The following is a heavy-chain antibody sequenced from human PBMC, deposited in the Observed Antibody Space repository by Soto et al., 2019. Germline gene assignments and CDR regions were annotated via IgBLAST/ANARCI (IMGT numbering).Heavy chain of an antibody. CDR3: AKQQQLVHYYYYGMDV. Sequence: GALRLSFASSGFTFSSYAMSWFRQAPGKGLEWVSAISGSGGSTYYADSVKGRFTISRDNSKNTLYLQMNSLRAEDTAVYYGAKQQQLVHYYYYGMDVWGQGNKVTVS. CDR1: GFTFSSYA. V-gene: IGHV3-23*01. J-gene: IGHJ6*02. CDR2: ISGSGGST. D-gene: IGHD6-13*01.